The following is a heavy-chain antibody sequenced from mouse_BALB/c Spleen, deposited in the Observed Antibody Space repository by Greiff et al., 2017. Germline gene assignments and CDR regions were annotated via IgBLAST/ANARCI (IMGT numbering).Heavy chain of an antibody. Sequence: VQLQQSGAELVKPGAPVKLSCKASGYTFTSYWMNWVKQRPGRGLEWIGRIDPSDSETHYNQKFKDKATLTVDKSSSTAYIQLSSLTSEDSAVYYCARSGLLRSGYFDVWGAGTTVTVSS. V-gene: IGHV1-69*02. CDR1: GYTFTSYW. D-gene: IGHD1-1*01. J-gene: IGHJ1*01. CDR2: IDPSDSET. CDR3: ARSGLLRSGYFDV.